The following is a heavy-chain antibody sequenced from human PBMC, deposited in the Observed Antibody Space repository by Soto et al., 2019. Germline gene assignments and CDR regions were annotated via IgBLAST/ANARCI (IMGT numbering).Heavy chain of an antibody. J-gene: IGHJ4*02. CDR1: GFTFSSYG. CDR2: ISYDGSNK. CDR3: AKDEWQAPDY. Sequence: GGSLRLSCAASGFTFSSYGMHWVRQAPGKGLEWVAVISYDGSNKYYADSVKGRFTISRDNSKNTLYLQMNSLRAEDTAVYYCAKDEWQAPDYWGQGTLVTVSS. V-gene: IGHV3-30*18. D-gene: IGHD2-8*01.